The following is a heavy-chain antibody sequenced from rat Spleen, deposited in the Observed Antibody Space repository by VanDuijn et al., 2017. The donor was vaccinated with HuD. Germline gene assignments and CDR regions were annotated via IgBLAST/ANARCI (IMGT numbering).Heavy chain of an antibody. CDR3: ARPSTETYCFDY. D-gene: IGHD1-11*01. V-gene: IGHV5-22*01. J-gene: IGHJ2*01. Sequence: EVQLAESGGGLVQPGRSMKLSCTALGFTFSNYYMAWVRQAPTKGLEWVASISYEGSGTYYGDSVKGRFTISRDNAKSTLYLQMNSLRSEDTATYYCARPSTETYCFDYWGQGVMVTVSS. CDR2: ISYEGSGT. CDR1: GFTFSNYY.